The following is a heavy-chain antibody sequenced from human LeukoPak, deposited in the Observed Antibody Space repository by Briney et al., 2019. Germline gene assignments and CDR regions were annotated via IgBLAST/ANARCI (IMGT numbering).Heavy chain of an antibody. CDR2: IYYSRST. CDR3: AREGDYYDSSGSDAFDI. D-gene: IGHD3-22*01. CDR1: GGSVSSGSYY. Sequence: SETLSLTCTVSGGSVSSGSYYWSWIRQPPGKGLEWIGYIYYSRSTNYNPSLKSRVTISVDTSKNQLSLKLSSVTAADTAVYYCAREGDYYDSSGSDAFDIWGQGTMVTVSS. J-gene: IGHJ3*02. V-gene: IGHV4-61*01.